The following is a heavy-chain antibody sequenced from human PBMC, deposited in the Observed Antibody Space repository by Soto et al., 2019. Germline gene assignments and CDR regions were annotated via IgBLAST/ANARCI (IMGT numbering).Heavy chain of an antibody. CDR1: GGSISSSTYY. D-gene: IGHD7-27*01. Sequence: PSETLSLTCTVSGGSISSSTYYWGWIRQPPGKGLEWIGSIYNSGSTYYNPSLKSRVTMSVDTSKNQISLKVNSVTAADTAVYYCATNGSPSWAIMPNDYWGQGTRVTVSS. CDR2: IYNSGST. CDR3: ATNGSPSWAIMPNDY. V-gene: IGHV4-39*01. J-gene: IGHJ4*02.